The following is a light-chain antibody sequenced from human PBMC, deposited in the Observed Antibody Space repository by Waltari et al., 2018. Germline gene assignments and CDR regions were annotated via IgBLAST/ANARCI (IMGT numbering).Light chain of an antibody. CDR1: GSNIGNNY. V-gene: IGLV1-51*01. CDR3: GTWDTSLSKV. CDR2: DNN. Sequence: QSVLTQPPSVSAAPGQKVTISCSGTGSNIGNNYVSWYQQFPGTAPKLLIFDNNKRPSGMPGRFSGSKSGTSATLVITGLQTGDEADYYCGTWDTSLSKVFGGGTKLTVL. J-gene: IGLJ2*01.